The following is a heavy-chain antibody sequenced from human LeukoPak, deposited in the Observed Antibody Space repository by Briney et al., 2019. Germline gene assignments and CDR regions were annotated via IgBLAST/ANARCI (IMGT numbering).Heavy chain of an antibody. CDR2: ISSGGSTI. CDR3: ARGAHSSGYYFDY. J-gene: IGHJ4*02. CDR1: GFIFSSYE. D-gene: IGHD3-22*01. V-gene: IGHV3-48*03. Sequence: PGGSLRLSCAASGFIFSSYEMNWVRQAPGKGLEWVSYISSGGSTIYYADSVKGRFTISRDNAKNSLYLQMNSLRAEDTAVYYCARGAHSSGYYFDYWGQGTLVTVSS.